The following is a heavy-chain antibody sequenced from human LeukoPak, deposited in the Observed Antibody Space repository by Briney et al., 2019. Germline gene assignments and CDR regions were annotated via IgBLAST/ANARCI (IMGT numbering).Heavy chain of an antibody. D-gene: IGHD5-18*01. CDR3: ARHGYSYVLYYFDY. J-gene: IGHJ4*02. CDR2: IYYSGST. Sequence: SETLSLTCTVSGGSISSSSYYWGWIRQPPGKGLEWIGSIYYSGSTYYNPSLKSRVTISVDTSKNQFSLKLSSVTAADTAVYYCARHGYSYVLYYFDYWGQGTLVTVSS. V-gene: IGHV4-39*01. CDR1: GGSISSSSYY.